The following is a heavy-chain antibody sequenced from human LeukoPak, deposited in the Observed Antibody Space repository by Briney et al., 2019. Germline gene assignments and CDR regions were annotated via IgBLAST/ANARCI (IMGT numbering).Heavy chain of an antibody. CDR3: ARDQTYGNSMDV. D-gene: IGHD4-11*01. V-gene: IGHV3-21*05. J-gene: IGHJ6*04. CDR1: GFTFSSYE. Sequence: GGSLRLSCAASGFTFSSYEMNWVRQAPGKGLEWVSYISSSGSYIYYADSVKGRFTISRDNAKNSLYLQMNSLRAEDTAVYSCARDQTYGNSMDVWGKGTTVTVSS. CDR2: ISSSGSYI.